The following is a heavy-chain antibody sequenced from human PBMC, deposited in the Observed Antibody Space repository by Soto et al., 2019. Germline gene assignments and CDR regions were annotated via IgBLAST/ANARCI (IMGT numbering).Heavy chain of an antibody. V-gene: IGHV4-31*03. J-gene: IGHJ3*02. CDR3: AIEKGSYDCGGYLNRGVFDI. Sequence: VQLLESGPGLVKPSQTLSLTCSVSGGSINSFDYYWTWTRQHPGKALELIGNIYFRGNTDYNPSLEGRFTLSLDTCKNLFSQNLGSVTAASTAANYWAIEKGSYDCGGYLNRGVFDIWG. D-gene: IGHD3-22*01. CDR2: IYFRGNT. CDR1: GGSINSFDYY.